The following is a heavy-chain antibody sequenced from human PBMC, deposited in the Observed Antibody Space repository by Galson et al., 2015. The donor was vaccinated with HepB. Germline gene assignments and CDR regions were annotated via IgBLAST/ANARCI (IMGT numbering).Heavy chain of an antibody. CDR1: GYTFTSYY. Sequence: SCKASGYTFTSYYMHWVRQAPGQGLEWMGIINPSGGSTSYAQKFQGRVTMTRDTSTSTVYMELSSLRSEDTAVYYCARDSIAARPRNWFDPWGQGTLVTVSS. CDR3: ARDSIAARPRNWFDP. CDR2: INPSGGST. V-gene: IGHV1-46*01. J-gene: IGHJ5*02. D-gene: IGHD6-6*01.